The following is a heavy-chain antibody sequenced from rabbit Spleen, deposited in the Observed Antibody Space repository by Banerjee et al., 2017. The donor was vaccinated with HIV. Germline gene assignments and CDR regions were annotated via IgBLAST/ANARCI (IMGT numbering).Heavy chain of an antibody. D-gene: IGHD2-1*01. CDR2: AYAGSSGST. Sequence: QEQLVESGGGLVQPEGSLTLTCTASGFSFSSGYDMCWVRQAPGKGLEWVACAYAGSSGSTYSATWAKGRFTISKTSSTTVTLQMTSLTAADTATYFCVRDQAGDADYGPYYLNLWGQGTLVTVS. CDR1: GFSFSSGYD. V-gene: IGHV1S45*01. CDR3: VRDQAGDADYGPYYLNL. J-gene: IGHJ4*01.